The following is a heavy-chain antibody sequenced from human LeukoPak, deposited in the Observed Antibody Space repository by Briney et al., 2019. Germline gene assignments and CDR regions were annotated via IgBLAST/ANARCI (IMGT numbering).Heavy chain of an antibody. CDR1: GFTVSSNY. CDR2: IYSGGST. V-gene: IGHV3-53*01. D-gene: IGHD3-22*01. CDR3: ARSYDSSGYTPEFAFDI. J-gene: IGHJ3*02. Sequence: GGSLRLSCAASGFTVSSNYMSWVRQAPGKGPEWVSVIYSGGSTYYADSVKGRFTISRDNSKNTLYPQMNSLRAEDTAVYYCARSYDSSGYTPEFAFDIWGQGIMVTVSS.